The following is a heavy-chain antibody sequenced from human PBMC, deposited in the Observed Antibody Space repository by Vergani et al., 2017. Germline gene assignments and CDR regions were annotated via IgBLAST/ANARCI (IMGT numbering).Heavy chain of an antibody. V-gene: IGHV4-39*01. CDR1: GGSISSSSYY. CDR2: IYYSGST. D-gene: IGHD1-26*01. CDR3: ARLAIAGATKDAFDI. Sequence: QLQLQESGPGLVKPSETLSLTCTVSGGSISSSSYYWGWIRQPPGKGLEWIGSIYYSGSTYYNPSLKSRVTISVDTSKNQFSLKLSSVTAADTAVYYCARLAIAGATKDAFDIWGQGTMVTVSS. J-gene: IGHJ3*02.